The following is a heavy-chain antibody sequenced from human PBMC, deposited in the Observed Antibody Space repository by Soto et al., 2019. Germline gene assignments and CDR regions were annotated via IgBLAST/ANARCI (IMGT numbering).Heavy chain of an antibody. CDR1: EGTLSSYA. CDR2: IIPIFGIA. J-gene: IGHJ4*02. V-gene: IGHV1-69*01. CDR3: AQQARY. D-gene: IGHD1-1*01. Sequence: QVQLVQSGDEVKNPGSWVKVSCKALEGTLSSYAISWVQQAPGQGLEWMGGIIPIFGIANYAQKFQGRVTITADESTSTAYMELSSLRSEDTAVYYCAQQARYWGQGTLVTVSS.